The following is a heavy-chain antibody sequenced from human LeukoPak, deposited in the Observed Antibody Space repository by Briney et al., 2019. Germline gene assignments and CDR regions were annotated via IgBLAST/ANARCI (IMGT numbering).Heavy chain of an antibody. CDR3: ARYVSGSYSYKDY. CDR1: GYIFTSFW. V-gene: IGHV5-51*01. J-gene: IGHJ4*02. D-gene: IGHD1-26*01. Sequence: GESLKISCKGSGYIFTSFWIGWVRQTPGKGLEWMGIINPDDSDIRYSPSFQGQVTISTDNSFNTAYLQWSSLKASDTAFYYCARYVSGSYSYKDYWGQGTPVTVSS. CDR2: INPDDSDI.